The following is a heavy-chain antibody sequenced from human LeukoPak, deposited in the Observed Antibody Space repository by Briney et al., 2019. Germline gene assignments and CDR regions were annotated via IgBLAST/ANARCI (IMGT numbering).Heavy chain of an antibody. CDR3: AGDDSSGYYQN. Sequence: ASVKVSCKASGYTFTSYYMHWVRQAPGQGLEWMGIINPSGGSTSYAQKFQGRVTMTRDTSTSTVYMELSSLRSEDTAVYYCAGDDSSGYYQNWGQGTLVTVSS. CDR1: GYTFTSYY. J-gene: IGHJ4*02. D-gene: IGHD3-22*01. CDR2: INPSGGST. V-gene: IGHV1-46*01.